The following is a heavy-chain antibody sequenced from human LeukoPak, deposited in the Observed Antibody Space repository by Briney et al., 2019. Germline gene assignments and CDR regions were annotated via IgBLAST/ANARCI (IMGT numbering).Heavy chain of an antibody. Sequence: GGSLRLSCAASGFTFSSYSMNWVRQAPGKGLEWVSGISWNSGSIGYADSVKGRFTISRDNAKNSLYLQMNSLRAEDTALYYCAKEFAYGFDYWGQGTLVTVSS. CDR2: ISWNSGSI. D-gene: IGHD3-10*01. CDR3: AKEFAYGFDY. CDR1: GFTFSSYS. J-gene: IGHJ4*02. V-gene: IGHV3-9*01.